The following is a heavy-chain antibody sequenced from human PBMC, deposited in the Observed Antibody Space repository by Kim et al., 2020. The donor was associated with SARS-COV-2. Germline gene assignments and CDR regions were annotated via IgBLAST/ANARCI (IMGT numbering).Heavy chain of an antibody. J-gene: IGHJ5*02. D-gene: IGHD2-2*02. Sequence: GGSLRLSCAASGFTFTSYAMSWVRQAPGKGLEWVSVIYSGGTSTYYADAVKGRFTTSRDNSKNTPYLPMNSLRAEDTAVYYCAKEERRGYCSSTSCDTWGQGNRVTVSS. V-gene: IGHV3-23*03. CDR3: AKEERRGYCSSTSCDT. CDR1: GFTFTSYA. CDR2: IYSGGTST.